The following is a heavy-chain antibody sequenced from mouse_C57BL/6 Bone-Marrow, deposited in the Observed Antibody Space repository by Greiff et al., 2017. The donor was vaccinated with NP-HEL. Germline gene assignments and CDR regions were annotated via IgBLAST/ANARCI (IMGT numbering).Heavy chain of an antibody. D-gene: IGHD2-5*01. V-gene: IGHV5-9*01. Sequence: EVKLVESGGGLVKPGGSLKLSCAASGFTFSSYTMSWVRQTPEKRLEWVATISGGGGNTYYPDSVKGRFTISRDNAKNTLYLQMSSLRSEDTALYYCARHEGYSNPDYAMDYWGQGTSVTVSS. CDR2: ISGGGGNT. J-gene: IGHJ4*01. CDR3: ARHEGYSNPDYAMDY. CDR1: GFTFSSYT.